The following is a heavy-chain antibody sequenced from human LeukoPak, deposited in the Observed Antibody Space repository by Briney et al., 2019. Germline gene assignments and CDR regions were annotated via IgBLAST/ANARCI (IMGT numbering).Heavy chain of an antibody. J-gene: IGHJ4*02. Sequence: GGSLRLSCAASGFTFSTSAMNWVRQAPGKGLEWVSPVSGSGDSTYYADSVKGRFTISRDNSKNTLYLQMNSLRAEDTAVYYCAKGTPITMIVVVVDWGQGTLVTVSS. V-gene: IGHV3-23*01. CDR1: GFTFSTSA. CDR3: AKGTPITMIVVVVD. CDR2: VSGSGDST. D-gene: IGHD3-22*01.